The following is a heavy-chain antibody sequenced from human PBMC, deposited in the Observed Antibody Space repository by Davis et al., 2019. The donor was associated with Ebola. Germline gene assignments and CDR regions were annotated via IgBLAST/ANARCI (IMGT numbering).Heavy chain of an antibody. V-gene: IGHV3-9*01. CDR1: GFTFDDYA. Sequence: GGSLRLSCAASGFTFDDYAMHWVRQAPGKGLEWVSGISWNSGSIGYADSVKGRFTISRDNAKNSLYLQMNSLRAEDTALYYCAKTSTALYYYYGMDVWGQGTTVTVSS. CDR3: AKTSTALYYYYGMDV. J-gene: IGHJ6*02. D-gene: IGHD5-18*01. CDR2: ISWNSGSI.